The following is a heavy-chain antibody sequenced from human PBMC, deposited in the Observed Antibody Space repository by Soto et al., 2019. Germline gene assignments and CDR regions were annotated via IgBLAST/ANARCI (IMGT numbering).Heavy chain of an antibody. J-gene: IGHJ4*02. Sequence: LRLSCAASGFTFSTYWMDWVRQTPGKGLEWVANINQDGSKENYVDSVKGRFTISRDNAKNSLYLQMSSLTAEDSALYYCSRSLNSWGQGTLVTVSS. V-gene: IGHV3-7*01. CDR2: INQDGSKE. CDR1: GFTFSTYW. CDR3: SRSLNS.